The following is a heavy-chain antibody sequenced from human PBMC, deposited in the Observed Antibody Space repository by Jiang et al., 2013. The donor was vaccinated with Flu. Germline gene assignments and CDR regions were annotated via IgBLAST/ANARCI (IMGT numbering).Heavy chain of an antibody. Sequence: IYYSGSTYYNPSLKSRVTISVDTSKNQFSLKLSSVTAADTAVYYCATSIAVARFDYWGQGTLVTVSS. CDR3: ATSIAVARFDY. J-gene: IGHJ4*02. D-gene: IGHD6-19*01. V-gene: IGHV4-39*01. CDR2: IYYSGST.